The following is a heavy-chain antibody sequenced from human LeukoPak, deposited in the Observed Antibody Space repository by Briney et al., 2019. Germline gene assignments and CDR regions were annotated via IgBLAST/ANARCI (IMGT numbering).Heavy chain of an antibody. J-gene: IGHJ4*02. CDR1: GFTFSSYS. D-gene: IGHD1-26*01. V-gene: IGHV3-21*01. Sequence: GGSLRLSCAASGFTFSSYSMNWVRQAPGKGLEWVSSISSSSSYIYYTDSVKGRFTISRDNAKNSLYLQMNSLRADDTAVYYCARGRWELSDYWGQGTLVTVSS. CDR2: ISSSSSYI. CDR3: ARGRWELSDY.